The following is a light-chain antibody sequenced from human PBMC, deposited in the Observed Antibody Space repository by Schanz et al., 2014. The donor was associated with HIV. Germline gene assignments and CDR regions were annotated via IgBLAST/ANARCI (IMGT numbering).Light chain of an antibody. Sequence: EIVMTQSPATLSVSPGERATLSCRASQTVSSNFAWNQQKPGQTPRLLIYGVSIRATGIPARFSGSGSGTDFSLTISRLEPEDFAVYYCQQYGSSPWTFGQGTKVEIK. V-gene: IGKV3-20*01. CDR2: GVS. J-gene: IGKJ1*01. CDR3: QQYGSSPWT. CDR1: QTVSSN.